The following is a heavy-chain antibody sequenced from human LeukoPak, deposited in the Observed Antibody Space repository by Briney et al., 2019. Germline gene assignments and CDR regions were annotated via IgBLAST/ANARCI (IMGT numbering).Heavy chain of an antibody. D-gene: IGHD2-2*01. CDR3: ARLPAYCSSTSCYYDY. CDR2: IGSASGSI. Sequence: GGSLRLSCEASGFTFSSYAMNWVRQAPGKGLEWVSYIGSASGSIYYADSVKGRFTISRDNAKNSLFLQMNSLRAEDTAVYYCARLPAYCSSTSCYYDYWGQGTLVTVSS. CDR1: GFTFSSYA. J-gene: IGHJ4*02. V-gene: IGHV3-48*04.